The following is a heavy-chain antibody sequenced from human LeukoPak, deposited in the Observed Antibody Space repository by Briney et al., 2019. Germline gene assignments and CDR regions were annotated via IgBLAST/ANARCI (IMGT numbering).Heavy chain of an antibody. CDR3: ARDKYGATDFFDS. CDR2: IYYSGST. D-gene: IGHD2/OR15-2a*01. J-gene: IGHJ4*02. Sequence: SETLSLTCTVSGGSISSYYWSWIRQPPGKGLEWIGYIYYSGSTNYNPSLKSRVTISVDTSKNQFSLNLSSVTAADTAVYYCARDKYGATDFFDSWDQGTLVTVSS. V-gene: IGHV4-59*01. CDR1: GGSISSYY.